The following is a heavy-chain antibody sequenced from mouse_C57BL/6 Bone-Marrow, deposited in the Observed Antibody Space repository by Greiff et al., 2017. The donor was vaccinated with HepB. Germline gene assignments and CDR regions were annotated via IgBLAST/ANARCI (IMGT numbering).Heavy chain of an antibody. D-gene: IGHD1-1*01. CDR3: ARYGSSYGDY. J-gene: IGHJ2*01. CDR1: GFTFSSYA. V-gene: IGHV5-4*03. Sequence: EVKLVESGGGLVKPGGSLKLSCAASGFTFSSYAMSWVRQTPEKRLEWVATISDGGSYTYYPDNVKGRFTISRDNAKNNLYLQMSHLKSEDTAMYYCARYGSSYGDYWGQGTTLTVSS. CDR2: ISDGGSYT.